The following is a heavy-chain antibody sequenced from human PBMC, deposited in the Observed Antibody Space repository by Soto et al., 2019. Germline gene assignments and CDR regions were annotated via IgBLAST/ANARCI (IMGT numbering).Heavy chain of an antibody. V-gene: IGHV1-69*01. Sequence: QVQLVQSGAEVKKPGSSVKVSCKASGGTFSSYAISWVRQAPGQGLEWMGGIIPISGTANYAQKFQGRVTITADESTSTAYMELSSLRSEDTAGYYCARSQGSSTSLEIYYYYYGMDVWGQGTTVTVSS. CDR2: IIPISGTA. CDR3: ARSQGSSTSLEIYYYYYGMDV. D-gene: IGHD2-2*01. CDR1: GGTFSSYA. J-gene: IGHJ6*02.